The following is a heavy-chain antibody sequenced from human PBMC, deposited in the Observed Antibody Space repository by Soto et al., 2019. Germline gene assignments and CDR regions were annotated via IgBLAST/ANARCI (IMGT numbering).Heavy chain of an antibody. V-gene: IGHV3-33*01. CDR1: GFTFSSYG. CDR2: IWYDGSNK. D-gene: IGHD2-21*01. J-gene: IGHJ4*02. Sequence: GGSLRLSCAASGFTFSSYGMHWVRQAPGKGLEWVAVIWYDGSNKYYADSVKGRFTISRDNSKNTLYLQMNSLRAEDTAVYYCARDSSGDYLDYWGQGTLVTVSS. CDR3: ARDSSGDYLDY.